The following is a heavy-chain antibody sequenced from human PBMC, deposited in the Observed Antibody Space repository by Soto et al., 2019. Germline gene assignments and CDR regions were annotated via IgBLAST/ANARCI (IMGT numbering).Heavy chain of an antibody. V-gene: IGHV4-4*07. Sequence: PSETLSLTCTVSGGSISSYYWSWIRQPAGKGLEWIGRIYTSGSTNYNPSLKSRVTMSVDTSKNQFSLKLSSVTAADTAVYYCAREEVNYDLNWFDPWGQGTLVTVSS. D-gene: IGHD3-3*01. J-gene: IGHJ5*02. CDR1: GGSISSYY. CDR2: IYTSGST. CDR3: AREEVNYDLNWFDP.